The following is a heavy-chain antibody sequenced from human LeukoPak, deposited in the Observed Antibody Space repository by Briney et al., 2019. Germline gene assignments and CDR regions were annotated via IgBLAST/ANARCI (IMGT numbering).Heavy chain of an antibody. D-gene: IGHD6-13*01. CDR1: GFTFSDYG. CDR3: AKDGTSSWFGEAT. Sequence: GGSLRLSCAASGFTFSDYGMQWVRQAPGKGLEWVALISTDGSHKDYADSVKGRFTLSRNNSKNTLYLQMNSLRVEDTAVYYCAKDGTSSWFGEATWGQGTLVTVSS. CDR2: ISTDGSHK. J-gene: IGHJ5*02. V-gene: IGHV3-30*18.